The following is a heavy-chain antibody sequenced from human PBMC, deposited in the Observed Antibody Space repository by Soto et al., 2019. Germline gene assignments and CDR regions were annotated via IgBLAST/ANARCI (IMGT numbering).Heavy chain of an antibody. Sequence: ASVKVSCKASGYTFSSYGISWVRQAPGQGLEWMGWISAYNGNRNYAQKLQGRVTMTTDTSTSTAYMELRSLRSDDTAVYYCARDRGEWNPDYYYYYMDVWGKGTTVTVSS. V-gene: IGHV1-18*01. D-gene: IGHD3-16*01. CDR1: GYTFSSYG. CDR2: ISAYNGNR. CDR3: ARDRGEWNPDYYYYYMDV. J-gene: IGHJ6*03.